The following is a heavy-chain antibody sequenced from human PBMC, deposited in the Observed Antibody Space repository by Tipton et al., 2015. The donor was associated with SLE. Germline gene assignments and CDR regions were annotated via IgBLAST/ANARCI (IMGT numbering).Heavy chain of an antibody. CDR1: GFTVSSNY. J-gene: IGHJ4*02. CDR2: IYSGGST. D-gene: IGHD3-3*01. V-gene: IGHV3-53*05. Sequence: SLRLSCAASGFTVSSNYMSWVRQAPGKGLEWVSVIYSGGSTYYADSVKGRFTISRDNSKNTLYLQMNSLRAEDTAVYYCARVRFLRYYFDYWGQGTLVTVSS. CDR3: ARVRFLRYYFDY.